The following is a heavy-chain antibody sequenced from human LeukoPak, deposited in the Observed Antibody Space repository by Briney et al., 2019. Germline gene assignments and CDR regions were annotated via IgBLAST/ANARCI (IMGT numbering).Heavy chain of an antibody. J-gene: IGHJ4*02. Sequence: SGTLSLTCTVSGGSISSYYRSWIRQPAGKGLEWIGRIYTSGSTNYNPSLKSRVTMSVDTSKNQFSLKLSSVTAADTAVYYCAREMRDSGSYLDYWGQGTLVTVSS. CDR3: AREMRDSGSYLDY. V-gene: IGHV4-4*07. CDR1: GGSISSYY. CDR2: IYTSGST. D-gene: IGHD1-26*01.